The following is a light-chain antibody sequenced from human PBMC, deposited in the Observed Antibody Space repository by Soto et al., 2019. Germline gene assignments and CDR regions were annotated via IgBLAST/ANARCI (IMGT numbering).Light chain of an antibody. V-gene: IGKV3-11*01. CDR1: QTVSSY. J-gene: IGKJ1*01. Sequence: EIVLTQSPATLSLSPGERATLSCRASQTVSSYFAWFQQKPGQAPRLLIYDISVRATGVPARFSGSGSGTDFTLTISSLEPEDFASYYCQQHDTSLTWTFGQGTKVEIK. CDR2: DIS. CDR3: QQHDTSLTWT.